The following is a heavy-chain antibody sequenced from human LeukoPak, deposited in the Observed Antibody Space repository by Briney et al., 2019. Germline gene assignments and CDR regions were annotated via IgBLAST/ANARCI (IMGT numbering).Heavy chain of an antibody. D-gene: IGHD2-2*01. CDR3: ARVGVPVKNDY. V-gene: IGHV1-18*01. CDR1: GYSFTSYG. CDR2: ISVYNGDT. Sequence: ASVEVSCKASGYSFTSYGFSWLRQAPGQGLEYMGWISVYNGDTNYAQKLQGRVTMTTDTSTSTAYMELRSLRSDDTAVYYCARVGVPVKNDYWGQGTLVTVSS. J-gene: IGHJ4*02.